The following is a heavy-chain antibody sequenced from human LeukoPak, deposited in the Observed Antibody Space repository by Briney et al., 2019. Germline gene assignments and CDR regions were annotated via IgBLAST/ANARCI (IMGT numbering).Heavy chain of an antibody. V-gene: IGHV5-51*01. J-gene: IGHJ4*02. CDR2: IYPGDSDT. D-gene: IGHD5-24*01. CDR3: ARQDGFQSYYFDY. CDR1: GYTFTHYW. Sequence: GEPLKISCSASGYTFTHYWIAWVRQMPGKGLEWMGIIYPGDSDTRYSPSFQGQDTISVDKSISTAFLQWSSLKASDTAMYYCARQDGFQSYYFDYWGQGTLVTVSS.